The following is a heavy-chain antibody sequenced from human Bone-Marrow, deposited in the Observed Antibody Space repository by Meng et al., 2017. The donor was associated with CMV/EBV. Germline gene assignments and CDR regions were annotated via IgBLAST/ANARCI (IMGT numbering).Heavy chain of an antibody. J-gene: IGHJ4*02. CDR3: ARDVYGLGVYFY. V-gene: IGHV3-13*03. D-gene: IGHD6-13*01. CDR2: IGTAGDT. Sequence: GESLKISCAACGFTFSSYDMHWVRQATGKGLEWVSAIGTAGDTYYPGSVKGQFTISRENAKNSLYLQMNSLRAEDTAVYYCARDVYGLGVYFYWGQGTLVTVSS. CDR1: GFTFSSYD.